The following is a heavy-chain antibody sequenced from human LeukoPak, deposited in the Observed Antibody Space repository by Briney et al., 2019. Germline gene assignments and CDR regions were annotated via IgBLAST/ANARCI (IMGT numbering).Heavy chain of an antibody. D-gene: IGHD2-2*01. J-gene: IGHJ4*02. V-gene: IGHV4-39*01. CDR1: GXSISSSSDY. CDR3: ARVRDEDIVVVPAGPFDY. CDR2: IYYSGST. Sequence: SETLSLTCTVSGXSISSSSDYWGWIRQPPGKGLEWIGSIYYSGSTYYNPSLKSRVTISVDTSKNQFSLKLSSVTAADTAVYYCARVRDEDIVVVPAGPFDYWGQGTLVTVSS.